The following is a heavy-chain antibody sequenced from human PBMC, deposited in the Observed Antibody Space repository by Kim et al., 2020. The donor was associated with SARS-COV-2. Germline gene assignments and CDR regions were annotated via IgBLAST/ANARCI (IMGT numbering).Heavy chain of an antibody. CDR1: GYTFTGYY. J-gene: IGHJ4*02. CDR2: INPNSGGT. Sequence: ASVKVSCKASGYTFTGYYMHWVRQAPGQGLEWMGWINPNSGGTNYAQKFQGRVTMTRDTPISTAYMELSKLRSDDTAVYYCAREWGTGGSDTAMVIGNDYWGQGALVTVSS. D-gene: IGHD5-18*01. CDR3: AREWGTGGSDTAMVIGNDY. V-gene: IGHV1-2*02.